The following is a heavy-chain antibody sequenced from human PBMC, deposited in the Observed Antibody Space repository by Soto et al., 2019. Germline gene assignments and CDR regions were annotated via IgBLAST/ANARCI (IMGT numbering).Heavy chain of an antibody. J-gene: IGHJ4*02. D-gene: IGHD5-12*01. CDR3: ARERRRGYSGYDYFDY. CDR1: SGSISSSNW. CDR2: IYHSGST. Sequence: PSETLSLTCAVSSGSISSSNWWSWVRQPPGKGLEWIGEIYHSGSTNYNPSLKSRVTISVDKSKNQFSLKLSSVTAADTAVYYCARERRRGYSGYDYFDYWGQGTLVTVSS. V-gene: IGHV4-4*02.